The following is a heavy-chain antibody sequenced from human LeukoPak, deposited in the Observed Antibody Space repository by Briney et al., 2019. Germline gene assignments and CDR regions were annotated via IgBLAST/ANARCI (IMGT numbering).Heavy chain of an antibody. J-gene: IGHJ5*02. CDR2: IDWDGDK. D-gene: IGHD4-17*01. Sequence: SGPTLVNPTQTLTLTFTFSGFSLSTSGMCVSWIRQPPGQALEWLSRIDWDGDKYYSTSLKTSLTISKDTSKNQVVLTMTNMDPVDTATYYCARIRDYSRFDPWGQGTLVTVSS. V-gene: IGHV2-70*11. CDR1: GFSLSTSGMC. CDR3: ARIRDYSRFDP.